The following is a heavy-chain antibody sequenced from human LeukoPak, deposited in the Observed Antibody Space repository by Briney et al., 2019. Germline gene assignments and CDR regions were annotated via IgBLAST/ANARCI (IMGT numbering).Heavy chain of an antibody. CDR1: GYTLTELS. Sequence: GASVKVSCKVSGYTLTELSMHWVRQAPGKGLEWMGGFDPEGGETIYAQKFQGRVTMTEDTSTDTAYMELSSLRSEDTAVYYCATGTIVVVPAAIGAFDYWGQGTLVTVSS. V-gene: IGHV1-24*01. D-gene: IGHD2-2*01. J-gene: IGHJ4*02. CDR3: ATGTIVVVPAAIGAFDY. CDR2: FDPEGGET.